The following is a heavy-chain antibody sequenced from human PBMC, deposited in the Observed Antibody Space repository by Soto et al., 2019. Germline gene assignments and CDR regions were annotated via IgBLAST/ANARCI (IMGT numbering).Heavy chain of an antibody. J-gene: IGHJ4*02. CDR3: ARAIERIYDRHDY. D-gene: IGHD3-16*01. CDR1: GFTFSSYA. Sequence: EVQLLESGGGLVQPGGSLRLSCAASGFTFSSYAMSWVRQAPGKGLEWVSDISSSGGSTYYTDSVQGRFTISRDNSKNTLYLQMNSLRAEDTAVYYCARAIERIYDRHDYWGQGTLVTVSS. CDR2: ISSSGGST. V-gene: IGHV3-23*01.